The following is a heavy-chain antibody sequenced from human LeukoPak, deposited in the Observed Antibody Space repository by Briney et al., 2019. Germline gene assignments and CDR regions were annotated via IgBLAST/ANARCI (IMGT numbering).Heavy chain of an antibody. CDR1: GGSVSSGTYY. CDR2: IYYSGST. D-gene: IGHD3-9*01. CDR3: ARANPYDILTGYYRVIDY. Sequence: AETLSLTCTVSGGSVSSGTYYWSWIRQPPGKGLEWIGYIYYSGSTNYNPSLKSRVTISVDTSMNQFSLKLSSVTAADTAVYDCARANPYDILTGYYRVIDYWGQGTLVTVSS. J-gene: IGHJ4*02. V-gene: IGHV4-61*01.